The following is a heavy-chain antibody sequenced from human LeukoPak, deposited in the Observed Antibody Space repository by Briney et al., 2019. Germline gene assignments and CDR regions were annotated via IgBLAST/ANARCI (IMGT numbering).Heavy chain of an antibody. CDR2: INSGASTT. D-gene: IGHD4-17*01. Sequence: PGGSLRLSCAASGFTFSSSWIHWVRQAPGKGLMWVSHINSGASTTTYADSVKGRFTISRDNAKNTLYLHMNSLRAEDTAVYYCASLSTHDYGDPWGQGTLVTVSS. CDR3: ASLSTHDYGDP. J-gene: IGHJ4*02. CDR1: GFTFSSSW. V-gene: IGHV3-74*01.